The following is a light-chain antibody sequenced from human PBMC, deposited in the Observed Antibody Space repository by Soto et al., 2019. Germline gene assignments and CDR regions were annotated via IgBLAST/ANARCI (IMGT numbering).Light chain of an antibody. CDR3: QHTRT. CDR1: QDINNW. CDR2: DAS. Sequence: GDRVTITCRASQDINNWVAWYQQKPGKAPKFLIYDASTLQRGVRSRFSGSGLGIEFSLTISGLQADDFGSYYCQHTRTFGQGTKVEIK. J-gene: IGKJ1*01. V-gene: IGKV1-5*01.